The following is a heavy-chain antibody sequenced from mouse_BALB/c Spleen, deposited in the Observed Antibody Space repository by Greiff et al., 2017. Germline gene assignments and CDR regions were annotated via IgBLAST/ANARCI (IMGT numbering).Heavy chain of an antibody. CDR2: INPSSGYT. D-gene: IGHD2-12*01. CDR3: ARDDGYAMDY. CDR1: GYTFTSYT. Sequence: QVQLKQSAAELARPGASVKMSCKASGYTFTSYTMHWVKQRPGQGLEWIGYINPSSGYTEYNQKFKDKTTLTADKSSSTAYMQLSSLTSEDSAVYYCARDDGYAMDYWGQGTSVTVSS. J-gene: IGHJ4*01. V-gene: IGHV1-4*02.